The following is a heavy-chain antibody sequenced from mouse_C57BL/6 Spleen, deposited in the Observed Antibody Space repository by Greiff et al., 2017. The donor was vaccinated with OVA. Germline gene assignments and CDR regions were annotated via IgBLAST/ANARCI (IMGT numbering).Heavy chain of an antibody. V-gene: IGHV1-82*01. CDR3: ARENYDYAMDY. Sequence: VQLVESGPELVKPGASVKISCKASGYAFSSSWMNWVKQRPGKGLEWIGRIYPGDGDTNYNGKFKGKATLTADKSSSTAYMQLSSLTSEDSAVYFCARENYDYAMDYWGQGTSVTVSS. D-gene: IGHD1-1*01. CDR2: IYPGDGDT. CDR1: GYAFSSSW. J-gene: IGHJ4*01.